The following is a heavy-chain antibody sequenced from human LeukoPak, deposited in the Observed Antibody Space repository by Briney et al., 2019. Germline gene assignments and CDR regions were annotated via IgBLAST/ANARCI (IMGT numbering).Heavy chain of an antibody. V-gene: IGHV1-58*02. D-gene: IGHD5-24*01. CDR3: AAAPIEMQQRGFDY. CDR1: GFTFTNSA. CDR2: IVVASGNT. J-gene: IGHJ4*02. Sequence: SVKVSCKASGFTFTNSAMQWVRQARGQRLEWIGWIVVASGNTKYAQKFQERVTITRDMSTSTAYMELSSLRPEDTAVYYCAAAPIEMQQRGFDYWGQGTLVTVSS.